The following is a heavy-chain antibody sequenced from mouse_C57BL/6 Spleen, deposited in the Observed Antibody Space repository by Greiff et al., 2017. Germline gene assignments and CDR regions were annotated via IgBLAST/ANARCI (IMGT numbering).Heavy chain of an antibody. CDR3: ARSGDGYFAY. Sequence: VQLQQSGAELARPGASVKLSCKASGYTFTSYGISWVKQRTGQGLEWIGEIYPRSGNTYYNEKFKGKATLTADKSSSTAYMELRSLTSADSAVYVCARSGDGYFAYWGQGTLVTVSA. J-gene: IGHJ3*01. CDR2: IYPRSGNT. V-gene: IGHV1-81*01. CDR1: GYTFTSYG. D-gene: IGHD2-3*01.